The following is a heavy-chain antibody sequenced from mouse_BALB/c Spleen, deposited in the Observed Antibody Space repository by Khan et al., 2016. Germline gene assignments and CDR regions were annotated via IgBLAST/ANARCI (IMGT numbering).Heavy chain of an antibody. V-gene: IGHV1-4*01. CDR3: ARRGQEGLPDY. D-gene: IGHD2-13*01. J-gene: IGHJ2*01. Sequence: QVQLQQSGTELARPGASVRMSCKASGYTFTGYTMLWIKQRPGQGLEWIGNIYPGSDYTNYNQKFKDKATMTADKSSSTAYMQLNSLTSEDSAVYYCARRGQEGLPDYWGRGTTLTVSS. CDR2: IYPGSDYT. CDR1: GYTFTGYT.